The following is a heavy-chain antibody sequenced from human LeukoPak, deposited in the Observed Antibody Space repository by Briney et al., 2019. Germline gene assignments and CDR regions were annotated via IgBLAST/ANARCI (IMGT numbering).Heavy chain of an antibody. Sequence: PGGSLRLSCAASGFTFDDYGMSWVRQAPGKGLEWVSGINWNGGSTGYADSVKGRFTISRDNAKNSLYLQMNSLRAEDTALYHCAREDLHSSSSDYYYMDVWGKGTTVTVSS. CDR3: AREDLHSSSSDYYYMDV. CDR1: GFTFDDYG. J-gene: IGHJ6*03. D-gene: IGHD6-6*01. V-gene: IGHV3-20*01. CDR2: INWNGGST.